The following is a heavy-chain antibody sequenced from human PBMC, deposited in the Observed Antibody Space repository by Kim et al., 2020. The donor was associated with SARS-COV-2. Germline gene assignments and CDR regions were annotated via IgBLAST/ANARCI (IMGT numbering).Heavy chain of an antibody. V-gene: IGHV2-5*02. CDR1: GLSLKTPGEG. CDR3: TYRDDVAAASAYFPN. CDR2: INWDAEK. D-gene: IGHD3-16*02. J-gene: IGHJ1*01. Sequence: SGPTLVRPTQTLTLTCTFSGLSLKTPGEGVGWVRQPSGKALEWLAVINWDAEKRYSPSLKSRLTITKDTSKNQVVLFMTNMDSADTATYYCTYRDDVAAASAYFPNWGQGALVTVTS.